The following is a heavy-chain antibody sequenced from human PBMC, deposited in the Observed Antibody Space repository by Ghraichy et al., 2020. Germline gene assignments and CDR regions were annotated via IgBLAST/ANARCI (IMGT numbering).Heavy chain of an antibody. Sequence: ESLNISCAASGFTFSTYWMSWVRQAPGKGLEWVANIRQDGNEKYSVDSVRGRFTISRDNAKNSLYLQMNSLRAEDTAVYYCASTVAGFLDRWGQGTLITVSS. CDR2: IRQDGNEK. V-gene: IGHV3-7*03. J-gene: IGHJ5*02. D-gene: IGHD4-23*01. CDR3: ASTVAGFLDR. CDR1: GFTFSTYW.